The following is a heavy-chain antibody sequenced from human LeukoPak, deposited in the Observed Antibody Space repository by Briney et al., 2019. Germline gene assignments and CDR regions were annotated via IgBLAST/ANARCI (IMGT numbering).Heavy chain of an antibody. CDR3: ARHPAGGIGMVPPYYFDY. J-gene: IGHJ4*02. CDR2: IIPIFDTT. Sequence: ASVKVSCKASGGTFSGYVISWVRQAPGQGLEWMGRIIPIFDTTNYAQKFQGRVMITTDESTSTAYMEQSSLRSEDTAVYYCARHPAGGIGMVPPYYFDYWGQGTLVTVSS. D-gene: IGHD6-13*01. V-gene: IGHV1-69*05. CDR1: GGTFSGYV.